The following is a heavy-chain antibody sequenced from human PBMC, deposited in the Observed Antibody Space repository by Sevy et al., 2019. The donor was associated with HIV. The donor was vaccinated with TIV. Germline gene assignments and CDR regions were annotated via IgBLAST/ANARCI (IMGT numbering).Heavy chain of an antibody. CDR1: GFTFSSYS. D-gene: IGHD3-3*01. Sequence: GGSLRLSCAASGFTFSSYSMNWVRQAPGKGLEWVSYISSSSSTIYYADSVKDRFTISRDNAKNSLYLQMNSLRAEDTAVYYCARVSDYDFWSGYSYFDLWGRGTLVTVSS. CDR2: ISSSSSTI. CDR3: ARVSDYDFWSGYSYFDL. V-gene: IGHV3-48*01. J-gene: IGHJ2*01.